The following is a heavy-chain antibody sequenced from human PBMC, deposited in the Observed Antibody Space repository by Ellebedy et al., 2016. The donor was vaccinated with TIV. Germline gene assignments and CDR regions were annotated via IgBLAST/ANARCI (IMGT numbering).Heavy chain of an antibody. J-gene: IGHJ6*02. CDR2: IHHSGNS. Sequence: MPSETLSLTCSVSGGSINSYYWTWIRQHPGQGLEWIGDIHHSGNSHIHPSLKSRVTLSLDTSKNQFSLDLSSVTAADTATYYCARDLGRYGMDVWGQGTTVTVSS. CDR3: ARDLGRYGMDV. V-gene: IGHV4-59*01. CDR1: GGSINSYY.